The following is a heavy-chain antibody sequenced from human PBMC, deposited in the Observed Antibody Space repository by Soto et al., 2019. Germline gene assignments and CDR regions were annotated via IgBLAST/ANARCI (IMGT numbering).Heavy chain of an antibody. V-gene: IGHV3-30*18. CDR3: AKARSIAADGFDY. J-gene: IGHJ4*02. Sequence: GGSLRLSCAASGFTFSSYGMHWVRQAPGKGLEWVAVISYDGSNKYYADSVKGRFTISRDNSKNTLYLQMNSLRAEDTAVYYCAKARSIAADGFDYWGQGNLVTVSS. CDR2: ISYDGSNK. D-gene: IGHD6-13*01. CDR1: GFTFSSYG.